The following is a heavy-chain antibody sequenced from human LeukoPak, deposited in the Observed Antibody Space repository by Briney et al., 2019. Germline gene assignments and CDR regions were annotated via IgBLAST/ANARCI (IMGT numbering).Heavy chain of an antibody. Sequence: GESLRLSCAASGFTFSNYGMNWVRQAPGKGLEWVSFISGTSSYIYYAESVKGRFTISRDNAESSLYLQINSLRAEDTAVYYCASGVVSAYWGQGTLVTVSS. CDR3: ASGVVSAY. V-gene: IGHV3-21*01. CDR2: ISGTSSYI. CDR1: GFTFSNYG. J-gene: IGHJ4*02. D-gene: IGHD3-3*01.